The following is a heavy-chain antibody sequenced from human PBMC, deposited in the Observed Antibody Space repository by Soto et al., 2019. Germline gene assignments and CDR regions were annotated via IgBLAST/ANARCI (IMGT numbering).Heavy chain of an antibody. J-gene: IGHJ6*02. V-gene: IGHV3-9*01. CDR3: AKDMAGSPNYGMDV. CDR1: GFTFDDYA. CDR2: ISWNSGSI. D-gene: IGHD2-15*01. Sequence: DVQLVESGGGLVQPGRSLRLSCAASGFTFDDYAMHWVRQAPGKGLEWVSSISWNSGSIGYADSVKGRFTISRDNAKNSLYLQMSSLRAEDTALYYCAKDMAGSPNYGMDVWGQGTTVTVSS.